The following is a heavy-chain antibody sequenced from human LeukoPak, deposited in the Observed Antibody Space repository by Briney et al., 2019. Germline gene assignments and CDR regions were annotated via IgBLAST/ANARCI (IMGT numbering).Heavy chain of an antibody. D-gene: IGHD3-22*01. CDR2: ISSGSTYI. V-gene: IGHV3-21*01. CDR1: GFTFRRYS. CDR3: AGSDTIGYSPREWDYWSFEL. Sequence: GGSLRLSCAASGFTFRRYSMEWVRQAPGKGLEWVSSISSGSTYIYYADSMKGRFTISRDNAKNSLYLQMNSLRAEDTAMYDSAGSDTIGYSPREWDYWSFELWGRGTLVTVSS. J-gene: IGHJ2*01.